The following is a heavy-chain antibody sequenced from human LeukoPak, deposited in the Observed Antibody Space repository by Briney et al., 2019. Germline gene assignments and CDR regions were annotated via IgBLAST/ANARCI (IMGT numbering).Heavy chain of an antibody. CDR2: IIPILGIA. CDR1: GGTFSSYA. V-gene: IGHV1-69*04. J-gene: IGHJ4*02. D-gene: IGHD6-19*01. CDR3: ARLEGGGIAVAPTYDC. Sequence: ASVKVSCKASGGTFSSYAISWVRQAPGQGLEWMGRIIPILGIANYAQKFQGRVTITADKSTSTAYMELSSLRSEDTAVYYCARLEGGGIAVAPTYDCWGQGTLVTVSS.